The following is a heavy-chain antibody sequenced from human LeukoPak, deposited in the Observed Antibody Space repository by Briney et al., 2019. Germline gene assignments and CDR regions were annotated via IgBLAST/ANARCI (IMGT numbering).Heavy chain of an antibody. J-gene: IGHJ6*04. D-gene: IGHD3-10*02. CDR2: ISSSGSTI. CDR1: GFTFSSYE. CDR3: AELGITMIGGV. V-gene: IGHV3-48*03. Sequence: TGGSLRLSCAASGFTFSSYEMNWVRQAPGKGLEWVSYISSSGSTIYYADSVKGRFTISRDNAKNSPYLRMNSLRAEDTAVYYCAELGITMIGGVWGKRTTVTISS.